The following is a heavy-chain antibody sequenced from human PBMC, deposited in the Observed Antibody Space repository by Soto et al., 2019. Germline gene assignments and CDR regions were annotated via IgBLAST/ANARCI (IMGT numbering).Heavy chain of an antibody. V-gene: IGHV3-30-3*01. D-gene: IGHD6-19*01. Sequence: QVQLVESGGGVVQPGRSLRLSCAASGFTFSSYAMHWVRQAPGKGLEWVAVISYDGSNKYYADSVKGRFTISRDNSKNTLYLQMNSLRAEDTAVYYCARDSGDSSGCYDPWGLGTLVTVSS. CDR3: ARDSGDSSGCYDP. CDR2: ISYDGSNK. J-gene: IGHJ5*02. CDR1: GFTFSSYA.